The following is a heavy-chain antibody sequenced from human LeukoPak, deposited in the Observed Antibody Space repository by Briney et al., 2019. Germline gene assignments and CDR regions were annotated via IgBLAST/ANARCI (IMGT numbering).Heavy chain of an antibody. CDR2: IIPIFGTA. V-gene: IGHV1-69*13. J-gene: IGHJ3*02. D-gene: IGHD3-22*01. CDR1: GYIFTSYG. Sequence: ASVKVSCKASGYIFTSYGISWVRQAPGQGLEWMGGIIPIFGTANYAQKFQGRVTITAGESTSTAYMELSSLRSEDTAVYYCARDRLGPVVHDAFDIWGQGTMVTVSS. CDR3: ARDRLGPVVHDAFDI.